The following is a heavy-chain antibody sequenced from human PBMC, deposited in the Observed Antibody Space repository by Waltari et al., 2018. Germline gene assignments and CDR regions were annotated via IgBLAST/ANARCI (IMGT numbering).Heavy chain of an antibody. V-gene: IGHV3-21*03. CDR1: GFAFSDYD. D-gene: IGHD3-10*01. J-gene: IGHJ5*02. CDR3: TRDLYGSGGDWFDP. CDR2: IGGTHSNI. Sequence: EVRLAESGGGLVKPGGSLRLSCLASGFAFSDYDMNWVRQAPGTGLEWVSSIGGTHSNIFYADSVKGRFTVSRDNAKNSLYLQMDNLRAEDSGLYFCTRDLYGSGGDWFDPWGQGTLVTVSS.